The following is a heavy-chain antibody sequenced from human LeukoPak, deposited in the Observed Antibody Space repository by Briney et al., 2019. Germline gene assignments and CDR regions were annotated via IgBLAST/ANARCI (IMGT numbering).Heavy chain of an antibody. CDR1: GGSFSGYY. CDR2: INHSGST. CDR3: AGPYYYYGMDV. Sequence: PSETLSLTCAVYGGSFSGYYWSWIRQPPGKGLEWIGEINHSGSTNYNPSLKSRVTISVDTSKNQFSLKLSFVTAADTAVYYCAGPYYYYGMDVWGQGTTVTVSS. J-gene: IGHJ6*02. V-gene: IGHV4-34*01.